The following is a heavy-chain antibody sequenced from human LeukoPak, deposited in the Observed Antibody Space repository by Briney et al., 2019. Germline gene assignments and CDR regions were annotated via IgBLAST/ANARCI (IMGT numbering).Heavy chain of an antibody. CDR3: ASSKDWNYPSMDV. CDR2: IYSGGST. J-gene: IGHJ6*02. Sequence: GGSLRLSCAASGFTVSSNYMSWVRQAPGKGLEWVSVIYSGGSTYYADSVKGRFTISRDNSKNTLYLQMNSLRAEDTAVYYCASSKDWNYPSMDVWGQGTTVTVSS. D-gene: IGHD1-7*01. V-gene: IGHV3-53*01. CDR1: GFTVSSNY.